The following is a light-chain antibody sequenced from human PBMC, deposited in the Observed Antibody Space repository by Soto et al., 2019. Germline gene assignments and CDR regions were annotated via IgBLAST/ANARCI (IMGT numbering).Light chain of an antibody. J-gene: IGLJ1*01. CDR3: CSYAGSHYV. CDR1: SSDVGSYNL. V-gene: IGLV2-23*01. CDR2: EGS. Sequence: QSVLTQPASVSGSPGQSTTISCTGTSSDVGSYNLVSWYQQHPGKAPKLMIYEGSKRPSGVSNRFSGSKSGNTASLTISGLQAEDEADYYCCSYAGSHYVFGTGTKVTVL.